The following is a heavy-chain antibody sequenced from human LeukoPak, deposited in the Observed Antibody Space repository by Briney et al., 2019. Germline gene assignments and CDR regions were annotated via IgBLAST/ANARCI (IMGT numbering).Heavy chain of an antibody. Sequence: GGSLRLSCAASGFTFSTYSMHWVRQAPGKGLEWVSSISSTSSYIYYADSVKGRFTLSRDNAKNSLYLQMNSLRAEDTAVYYCARVQEEYNYGYGGLDYWGQGTLVTVSS. J-gene: IGHJ4*02. V-gene: IGHV3-21*01. CDR2: ISSTSSYI. CDR1: GFTFSTYS. D-gene: IGHD3-16*01. CDR3: ARVQEEYNYGYGGLDY.